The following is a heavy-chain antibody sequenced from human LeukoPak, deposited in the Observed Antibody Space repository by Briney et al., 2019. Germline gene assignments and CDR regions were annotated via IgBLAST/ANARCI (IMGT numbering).Heavy chain of an antibody. J-gene: IGHJ4*02. V-gene: IGHV1-2*02. Sequence: ASVKVSCKASGYTFTGYYMHWVRQAPGQGLEWMGWINPNSGGTNYAQKFQGRVTMTRDTSISAVYMELSRLRSDDTAVYYCARDGTGVYNLVQYWGQGTLVTVSS. D-gene: IGHD5-24*01. CDR3: ARDGTGVYNLVQY. CDR1: GYTFTGYY. CDR2: INPNSGGT.